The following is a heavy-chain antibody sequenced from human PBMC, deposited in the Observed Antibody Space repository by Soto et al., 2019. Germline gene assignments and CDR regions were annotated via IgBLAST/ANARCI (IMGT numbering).Heavy chain of an antibody. CDR1: GDTFTGYY. D-gene: IGHD3-22*01. J-gene: IGHJ4*02. Sequence: ASVKVSCKAAGDTFTGYYMHWVRQAPGQGLEWMGWINPNSGGTNYAQKFQGRVTMTRDTSISTAYMELSRLRSDDTAVYYCARGRTYDSSGHRGEFDYWGQGTLVTVSS. CDR3: ARGRTYDSSGHRGEFDY. CDR2: INPNSGGT. V-gene: IGHV1-2*02.